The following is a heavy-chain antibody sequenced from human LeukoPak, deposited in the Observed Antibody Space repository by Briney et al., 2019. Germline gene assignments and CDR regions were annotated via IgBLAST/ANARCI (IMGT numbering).Heavy chain of an antibody. CDR2: IYYSGST. CDR3: AGYSSSWYYYFDY. CDR1: GGSISTYY. J-gene: IGHJ4*02. D-gene: IGHD6-13*01. V-gene: IGHV4-59*01. Sequence: SETLSLTCTVSGGSISTYYWSWIRQPPGKGLEWIGNIYYSGSTNYNPSLKSRVTISVDTSKNQFSLKLSSVTAADTAVYYCAGYSSSWYYYFDYWGQGTLVTVSS.